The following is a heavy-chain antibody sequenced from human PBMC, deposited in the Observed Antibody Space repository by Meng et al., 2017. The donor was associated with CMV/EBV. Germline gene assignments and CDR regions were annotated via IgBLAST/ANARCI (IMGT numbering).Heavy chain of an antibody. CDR1: GFTFSSYW. J-gene: IGHJ4*02. Sequence: GESLKISCAASGFTFSSYWMSWVRQAPGKGLEWVANIKQDGSEKYYVDSVKGRFTISRDNAKNSLYLQMNSLRAKDTAVYYCARQYYDILTGYYNVIGVFDYWGQGTLVTVSS. D-gene: IGHD3-9*01. CDR2: IKQDGSEK. V-gene: IGHV3-7*01. CDR3: ARQYYDILTGYYNVIGVFDY.